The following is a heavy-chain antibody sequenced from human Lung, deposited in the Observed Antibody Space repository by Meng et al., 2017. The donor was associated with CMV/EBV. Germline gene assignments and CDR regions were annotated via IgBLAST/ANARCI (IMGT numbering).Heavy chain of an antibody. J-gene: IGHJ4*02. Sequence: QEQLVQSGAEVKKPXASVMVSCKTSGSTFFGYYLHWVRQAPGQGLEWMGWINPSSGATKYAPNFQGRISMTRDTSISTAYMELSSLRSDDTAVYFCAGHETSGYTSTFDYWGQGTLVTVSS. V-gene: IGHV1-2*02. CDR2: INPSSGAT. D-gene: IGHD3-22*01. CDR3: AGHETSGYTSTFDY. CDR1: GSTFFGYY.